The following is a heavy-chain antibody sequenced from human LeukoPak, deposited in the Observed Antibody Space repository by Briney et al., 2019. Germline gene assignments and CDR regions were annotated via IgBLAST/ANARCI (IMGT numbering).Heavy chain of an antibody. V-gene: IGHV3-7*01. J-gene: IGHJ6*02. D-gene: IGHD3-16*02. CDR1: GFTFSSYW. CDR2: IKQDGSER. Sequence: GSLRLSCSASGFTFSSYWMSWVRQAPGKGLEGVATIKQDGSERYYVDSVKGRFTISRDNAKNSLYLQMNSLRAEDTAVYYCAREGRGVGYTLISYGMDVWGQGTTVTVSS. CDR3: AREGRGVGYTLISYGMDV.